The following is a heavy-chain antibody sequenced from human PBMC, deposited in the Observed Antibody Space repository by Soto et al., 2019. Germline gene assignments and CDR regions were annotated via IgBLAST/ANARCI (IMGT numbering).Heavy chain of an antibody. CDR2: INAGNGNT. J-gene: IGHJ4*02. Sequence: QVQLVQSGAEVKKPGASVKVSCKASGYTFTSYAMDSVRQAPGQRLEWMGWINAGNGNTKYSQNFQGRVTITRDTSASTAYMEVSSVRSEDTAVYYCARDSPPTDYWGQGTLVTVSS. V-gene: IGHV1-3*01. CDR3: ARDSPPTDY. CDR1: GYTFTSYA.